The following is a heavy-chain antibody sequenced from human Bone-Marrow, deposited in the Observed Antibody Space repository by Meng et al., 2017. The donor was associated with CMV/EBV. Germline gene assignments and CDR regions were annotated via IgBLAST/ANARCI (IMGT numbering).Heavy chain of an antibody. CDR2: ISGSGCST. CDR3: ARYVVVPAAPAGFDY. J-gene: IGHJ4*02. Sequence: GESLKISCAASGFTFSSYAMSWVRQAPRKGLEWGSAISGSGCSTYYADSVKGRFTISRDNSKNTLYLQINSLRAEDTAVYYCARYVVVPAAPAGFDYWGQGTLVTVSS. D-gene: IGHD2-2*01. V-gene: IGHV3-23*01. CDR1: GFTFSSYA.